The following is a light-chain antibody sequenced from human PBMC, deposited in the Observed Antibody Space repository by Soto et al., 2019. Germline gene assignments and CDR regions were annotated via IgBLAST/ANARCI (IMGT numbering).Light chain of an antibody. CDR2: GAS. J-gene: IGKJ5*01. V-gene: IGKV3-20*01. CDR3: QQYGSSSIT. CDR1: QSVRSNF. Sequence: ILLTQSPGTLSLSPGERATLSCRASQSVRSNFLAWYQQKPGQAPRLLIYGASSRATGIPDRFSGSGSGTDFTLTISRLEPEDFAVYYCQQYGSSSITFGQGTRLEI.